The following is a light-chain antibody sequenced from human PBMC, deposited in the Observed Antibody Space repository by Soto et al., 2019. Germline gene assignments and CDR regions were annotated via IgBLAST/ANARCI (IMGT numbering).Light chain of an antibody. J-gene: IGKJ2*01. CDR1: QGVSSS. Sequence: EIVLTQSPATLSLSVGERATLSCRASQGVSSSLGWYQQRHGKAPRLLIYDASRRAPGIPVRFSASGSGTDFTLTISSLEPEDFAVYSCQHRSNWPYTFGQGTKLEIK. CDR2: DAS. CDR3: QHRSNWPYT. V-gene: IGKV3-11*01.